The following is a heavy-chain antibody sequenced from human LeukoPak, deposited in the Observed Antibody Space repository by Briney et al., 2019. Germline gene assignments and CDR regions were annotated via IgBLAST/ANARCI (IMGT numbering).Heavy chain of an antibody. CDR1: GFTFSSYW. J-gene: IGHJ3*02. CDR3: ATLHVDYYGSGSYDDAFDI. Sequence: SGGSLRLSCAASGFTFSSYWMSWVRQAPGKGLEWVANIKQDGSEKYYVDSVKSRFTISRDNAKNSLYLQMNSLRAEDTAVYYCATLHVDYYGSGSYDDAFDIWGQGTMVTVSS. CDR2: IKQDGSEK. V-gene: IGHV3-7*01. D-gene: IGHD3-10*01.